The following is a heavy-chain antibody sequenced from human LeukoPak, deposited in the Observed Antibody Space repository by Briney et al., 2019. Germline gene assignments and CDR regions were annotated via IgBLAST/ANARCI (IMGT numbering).Heavy chain of an antibody. V-gene: IGHV4-39*01. CDR3: ARRSRGAMVRGVINYYYYMDV. CDR1: GGSISSSSYY. D-gene: IGHD3-10*01. CDR2: IYYSGST. Sequence: SETLSLTCTVSGGSISSSSYYWGWIRQPPGKGLEWIGSIYYSGSTYYNPSLKSRVTISVDTSKSQFSLKLSSVTAADTAVYYCARRSRGAMVRGVINYYYYMDVWGKGTTVTISS. J-gene: IGHJ6*03.